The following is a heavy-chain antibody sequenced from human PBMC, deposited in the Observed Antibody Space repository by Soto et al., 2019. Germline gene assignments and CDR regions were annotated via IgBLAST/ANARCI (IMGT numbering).Heavy chain of an antibody. J-gene: IGHJ6*02. Sequence: SETLSLTCTVSGGSIGSSSYYWGWIRQPPGKGLEWIGSIYYSGSTYYNPSLKSRVTISVDTSKNPFSLKLSSVTAADTAVYYCARQGRYGVYYYYYYGMDVWGQGTTVTVSS. CDR1: GGSIGSSSYY. CDR3: ARQGRYGVYYYYYYGMDV. D-gene: IGHD2-15*01. V-gene: IGHV4-39*01. CDR2: IYYSGST.